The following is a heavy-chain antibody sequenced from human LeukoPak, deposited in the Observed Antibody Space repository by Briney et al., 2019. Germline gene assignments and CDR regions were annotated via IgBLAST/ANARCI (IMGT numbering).Heavy chain of an antibody. Sequence: SETLSLTCAVYGGSFSDYYWSWIRQPAGKGLEWIGRIYTSGSTNYNPSLKSRVTMSVDTSKNQFSLKLSSVTAADTAVYYCARAPYYYDSSGYEYNWFDPWGQGTLVTVSS. CDR3: ARAPYYYDSSGYEYNWFDP. J-gene: IGHJ5*02. CDR2: IYTSGST. D-gene: IGHD3-22*01. V-gene: IGHV4-59*10. CDR1: GGSFSDYY.